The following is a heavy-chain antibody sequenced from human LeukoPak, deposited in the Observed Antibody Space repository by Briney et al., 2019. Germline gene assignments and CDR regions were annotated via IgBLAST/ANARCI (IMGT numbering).Heavy chain of an antibody. CDR2: INHSGST. J-gene: IGHJ4*02. Sequence: PSETLSLTCAVYGGSFSGYYWSWIRQPPGKGLEWIGEINHSGSTNYNPSLKSRVIISVDTSKNQFSLKLRSVTAADTAVYYCARGIAVAGQGFDYWGQGTLVTVSS. CDR1: GGSFSGYY. D-gene: IGHD6-19*01. CDR3: ARGIAVAGQGFDY. V-gene: IGHV4-34*01.